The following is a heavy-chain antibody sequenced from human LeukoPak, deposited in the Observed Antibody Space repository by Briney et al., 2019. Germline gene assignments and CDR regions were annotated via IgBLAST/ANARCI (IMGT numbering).Heavy chain of an antibody. D-gene: IGHD3-16*01. J-gene: IGHJ4*02. CDR2: ISSSGSTI. V-gene: IGHV3-48*03. CDR1: GFAFSTYE. CDR3: ARVGAYAAVNC. Sequence: GGSLRLSCAASGFAFSTYEMNWVRQAPGKGLEWVSYISSSGSTIYYADSVKGRFTIFRDNAKNSLYLQMNSLRAEDTAVYYCARVGAYAAVNCWGQGTLVTVSS.